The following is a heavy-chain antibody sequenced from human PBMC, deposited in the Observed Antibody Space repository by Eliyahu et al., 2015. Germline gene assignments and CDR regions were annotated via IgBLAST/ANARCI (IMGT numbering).Heavy chain of an antibody. CDR1: GFXFSSYA. CDR2: ISGSGGST. CDR3: AKVLSSGWSGDP. V-gene: IGHV3-23*01. D-gene: IGHD6-19*01. J-gene: IGHJ5*02. Sequence: EVQLLESGGGLVQPGGSLRLSCAASGFXFSSYAMSWVRQAPGKGLEWVSAISGSGGSTYYADSVKGRFTISRDNSKNTLYLQMNSLRAEDTAVYYCAKVLSSGWSGDPWGQGTLVTVSS.